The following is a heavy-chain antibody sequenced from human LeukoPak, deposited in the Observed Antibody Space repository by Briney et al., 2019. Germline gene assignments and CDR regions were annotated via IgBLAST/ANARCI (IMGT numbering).Heavy chain of an antibody. D-gene: IGHD4-17*01. Sequence: GGSLRLSCAASGFTFSSYGMHWVRQAPGKGLEWVAVISYDGSNKYYADSVKGRFTISRDNSNNMLYLQMNSLRAEDTALYYCAKRDYGHDSAPPLLNYWGQGTLVTVSS. CDR2: ISYDGSNK. V-gene: IGHV3-30*18. J-gene: IGHJ4*02. CDR1: GFTFSSYG. CDR3: AKRDYGHDSAPPLLNY.